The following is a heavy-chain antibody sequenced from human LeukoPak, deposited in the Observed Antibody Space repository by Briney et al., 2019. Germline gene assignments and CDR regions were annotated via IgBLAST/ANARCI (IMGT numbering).Heavy chain of an antibody. D-gene: IGHD2-15*01. CDR3: ASGCSGGSCFRYFDY. J-gene: IGHJ4*02. CDR2: INQDESAK. Sequence: QAGGSLRLSCAASGFTFSRYWMSWVRQAPGKGLEWVASINQDESAKFYVDSVKGRFTISRDNSKNTLYLQMNSLRAEDTAVYYCASGCSGGSCFRYFDYWGQGTLVTVSS. V-gene: IGHV3-7*01. CDR1: GFTFSRYW.